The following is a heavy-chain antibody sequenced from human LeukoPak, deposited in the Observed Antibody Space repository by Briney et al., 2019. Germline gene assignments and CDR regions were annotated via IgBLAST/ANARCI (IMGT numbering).Heavy chain of an antibody. CDR2: MNPNSGDT. V-gene: IGHV1-8*01. CDR1: GYTFTTYD. CDR3: ARGRYSSGFSYYFDY. J-gene: IGHJ4*02. Sequence: ASVKVSCKASGYTFTTYDINWVRQATGQGLEWMGWMNPNSGDTGYAQKFQGRVTMARNTSISTAYMELSSLRSEDTAVYYCARGRYSSGFSYYFDYWGQGTLVTVS. D-gene: IGHD6-19*01.